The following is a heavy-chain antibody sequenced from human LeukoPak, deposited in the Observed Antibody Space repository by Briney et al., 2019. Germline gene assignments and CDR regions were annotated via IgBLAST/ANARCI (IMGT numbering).Heavy chain of an antibody. Sequence: GGFLRPSCAASGFTFSSYAMSWVRQAPGKGLEWVSAISGSGGSTYYADSVKDRFTISRDNSKNTLYLQMNSLRAEDTAVYYCAKGRSGITMIVVVITGHPFDYWGQGTLVTVSS. CDR2: ISGSGGST. CDR3: AKGRSGITMIVVVITGHPFDY. CDR1: GFTFSSYA. V-gene: IGHV3-23*01. J-gene: IGHJ4*02. D-gene: IGHD3-22*01.